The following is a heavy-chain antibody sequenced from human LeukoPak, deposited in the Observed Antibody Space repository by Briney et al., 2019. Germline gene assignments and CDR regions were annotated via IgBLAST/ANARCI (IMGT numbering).Heavy chain of an antibody. J-gene: IGHJ3*02. Sequence: AGESLKISCKGSGYSFTSYWIAWVRQMPGKGLEWMGIIYPGDSDTRYSPSFQGQVTISADRSISTAYLQWSSLKASDTAMYYCARRATLTTNDAFDIWGQGTMVTVSS. V-gene: IGHV5-51*01. CDR2: IYPGDSDT. CDR1: GYSFTSYW. CDR3: ARRATLTTNDAFDI. D-gene: IGHD4-17*01.